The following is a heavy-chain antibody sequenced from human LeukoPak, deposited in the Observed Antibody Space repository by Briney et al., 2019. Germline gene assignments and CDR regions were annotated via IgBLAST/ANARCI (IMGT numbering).Heavy chain of an antibody. J-gene: IGHJ3*02. V-gene: IGHV3-48*02. Sequence: GGSLRLSCAASGFTFSTFSMNWVRQAPGKGLEWVSHISSSSRTIHYADPVKGRFTISRDNAKNSLYLQMNSLRDEDTAVYYCAREYGALDIWGQGTMVTVSS. CDR2: ISSSSRTI. CDR3: AREYGALDI. D-gene: IGHD4-17*01. CDR1: GFTFSTFS.